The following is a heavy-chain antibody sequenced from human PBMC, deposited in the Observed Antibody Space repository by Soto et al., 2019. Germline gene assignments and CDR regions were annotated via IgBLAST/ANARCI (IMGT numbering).Heavy chain of an antibody. Sequence: QVQLVQSGAEVKKPGASVKVSCKASGYTFTSYYMHWVRQAPGQGLEWMGIINPSGGSTSYAQKFQGRVTMTRDTSTSTVYMELSSLRSEDKAVYYCARDRKDYDFWSGYPTYYMDVWGKGTTVTVSS. V-gene: IGHV1-46*03. J-gene: IGHJ6*03. D-gene: IGHD3-3*01. CDR3: ARDRKDYDFWSGYPTYYMDV. CDR1: GYTFTSYY. CDR2: INPSGGST.